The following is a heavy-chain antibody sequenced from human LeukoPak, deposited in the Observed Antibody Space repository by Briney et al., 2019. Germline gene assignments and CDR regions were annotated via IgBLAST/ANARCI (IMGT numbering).Heavy chain of an antibody. V-gene: IGHV4-39*01. CDR1: GGSISSSSYY. J-gene: IGHJ3*02. D-gene: IGHD2-15*01. CDR3: ARHGWRLHAFDI. CDR2: IYYSGST. Sequence: SETLSLTCTVSGGSISSSSYYWGWIRQPPGKGLEWIGSIYYSGSTYYNPSLKSRVTISVDTSKNQFSLKLSSVTAADTAVYYCARHGWRLHAFDIWGQGTMVTVSS.